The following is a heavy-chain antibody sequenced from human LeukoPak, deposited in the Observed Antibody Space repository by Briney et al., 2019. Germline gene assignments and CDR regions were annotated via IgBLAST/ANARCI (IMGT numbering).Heavy chain of an antibody. J-gene: IGHJ4*02. V-gene: IGHV3-21*01. CDR1: GFTFSSYS. Sequence: PGGSLRLSCAASGFTFSSYSMNWVRQAPGKGLEWVSFISSSSNYRYYADSVKGRFTISRDNAKNSLYLQMASLRAEDTAVYYCARTSAAAAISPYYFDYWGQGTLVTVSS. CDR3: ARTSAAAAISPYYFDY. D-gene: IGHD2-2*02. CDR2: ISSSSNYR.